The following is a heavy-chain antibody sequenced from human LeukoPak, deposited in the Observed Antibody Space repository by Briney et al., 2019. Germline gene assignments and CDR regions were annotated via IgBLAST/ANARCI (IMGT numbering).Heavy chain of an antibody. V-gene: IGHV4-59*01. D-gene: IGHD3-16*01. CDR3: ALERGGQPFIDY. CDR2: VFHTGST. CDR1: GGSIRTYY. Sequence: SETLSLTCTVSGGSIRTYYWNWIRQPPGKGLGWIGYVFHTGSTNYNPSLKSRGTISVDTSKNQFSLKLSSVTAAATAVYYCALERGGQPFIDYWGQGTLVTVSS. J-gene: IGHJ4*02.